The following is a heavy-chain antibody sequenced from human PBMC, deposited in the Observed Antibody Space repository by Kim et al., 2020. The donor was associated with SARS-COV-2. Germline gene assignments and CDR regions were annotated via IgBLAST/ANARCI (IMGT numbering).Heavy chain of an antibody. J-gene: IGHJ4*02. V-gene: IGHV3-7*01. CDR1: GFSFSSYW. D-gene: IGHD3-3*01. Sequence: GGSLRLSCEASGFSFSSYWMSWVRQAPGKGLEWMATIKEDGSVKYYLDSVRGRFTISRDNAKQSLYLQMDRLRAEDTAVYYCARSQSGYWGQGTLVTVSA. CDR2: IKEDGSVK. CDR3: ARSQSGY.